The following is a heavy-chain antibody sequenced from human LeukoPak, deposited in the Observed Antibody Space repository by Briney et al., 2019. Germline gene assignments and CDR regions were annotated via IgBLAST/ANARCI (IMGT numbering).Heavy chain of an antibody. J-gene: IGHJ4*02. CDR1: GFTFSSYG. Sequence: GGSLRLTCAASGFTFSSYGTHWVRQAPGKGLEWVAFIRYDGSNKYYADSVKGRFTISRDNAKNSLYLQMNSLRAEDMALYYCAKGLTMVRGLPDYWGQGTLVTVSS. CDR2: IRYDGSNK. CDR3: AKGLTMVRGLPDY. D-gene: IGHD3-10*01. V-gene: IGHV3-30*02.